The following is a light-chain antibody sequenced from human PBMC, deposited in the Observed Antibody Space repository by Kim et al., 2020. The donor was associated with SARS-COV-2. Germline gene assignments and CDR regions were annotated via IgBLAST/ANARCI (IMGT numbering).Light chain of an antibody. CDR3: CSYAGSRTWV. Sequence: QSALTQPRSVSGSPGQSVTISCTGTSSDVGVYNYVSWYQQYPGKAPKLMISDVSKRPSGVPDRFSGSKSGNTASLTISGLQAEDEADYYCCSYAGSRTWVFGGGTQLTVL. J-gene: IGLJ2*01. CDR2: DVS. CDR1: SSDVGVYNY. V-gene: IGLV2-11*01.